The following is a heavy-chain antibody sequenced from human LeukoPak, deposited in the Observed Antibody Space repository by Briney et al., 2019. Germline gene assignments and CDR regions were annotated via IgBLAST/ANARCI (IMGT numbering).Heavy chain of an antibody. CDR2: ISGSGGST. V-gene: IGHV3-23*01. Sequence: TGGSLRLSCAASGFTFSSYAMSWVRQAPGKGLEWVSAISGSGGSTYYADSVKGRFTISRDNSKNTLYLQMSSLRAEDTAVYYCVKGITMVRGVIGRWGYYYYGMDVWGKGTTVTVSS. CDR3: VKGITMVRGVIGRWGYYYYGMDV. J-gene: IGHJ6*04. D-gene: IGHD3-10*01. CDR1: GFTFSSYA.